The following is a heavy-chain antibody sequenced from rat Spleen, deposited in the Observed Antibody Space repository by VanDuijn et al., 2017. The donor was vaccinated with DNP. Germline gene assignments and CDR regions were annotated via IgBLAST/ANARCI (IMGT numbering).Heavy chain of an antibody. CDR2: ISYSGST. J-gene: IGHJ4*01. Sequence: EVQLQESGPGLVKPSQSLSLTCSVTGYSITSNYWAWIRKFPGNKMEWMAYISYSGSTGYNPSLRSRISITRDTSKNQFFLQLNSVTTEDTATYYCARYSTDYVMDAWGQGASVTVSS. CDR1: GYSITSNY. V-gene: IGHV3-1*01. D-gene: IGHD1-2*01. CDR3: ARYSTDYVMDA.